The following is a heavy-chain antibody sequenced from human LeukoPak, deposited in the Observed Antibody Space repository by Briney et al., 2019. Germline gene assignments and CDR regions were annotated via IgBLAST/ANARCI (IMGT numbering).Heavy chain of an antibody. V-gene: IGHV3-7*01. CDR2: IKQDGSEK. Sequence: RTSETLSLTCTVSGGSISSYYWSWIRQPPGKGLEWVANIKQDGSEKYYVDSVKGRFTISRDNAKNSLYLQMNSLRAEDTAVYYCARELYQLLSGSSAGDDPWGQGTLVTVSS. J-gene: IGHJ5*02. D-gene: IGHD2-2*01. CDR3: ARELYQLLSGSSAGDDP. CDR1: GGSISSYY.